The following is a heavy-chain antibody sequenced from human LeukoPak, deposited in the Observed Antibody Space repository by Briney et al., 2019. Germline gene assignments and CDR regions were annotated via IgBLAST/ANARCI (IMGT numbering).Heavy chain of an antibody. J-gene: IGHJ4*02. CDR2: INHFGST. CDR1: GGSFIGYY. Sequence: SETLSLTCAVYGGSFIGYYWSWIRQPPGKGLEWIGEINHFGSTDYNPSLKSRVTISIDTSKNQFSLKLSSVTAADTAVYYCARIRSRKWGFDYWGQGTLVTVSS. CDR3: ARIRSRKWGFDY. D-gene: IGHD1-26*01. V-gene: IGHV4-34*01.